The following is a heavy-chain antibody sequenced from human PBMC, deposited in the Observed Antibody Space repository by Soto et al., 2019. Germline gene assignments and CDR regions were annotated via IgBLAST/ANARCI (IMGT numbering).Heavy chain of an antibody. CDR3: AKDRGEMHYYDSTPDDFDI. Sequence: GSLRLSCVVSGFTISSYWMHWVRQAPGKGLVWVSRINGDGSSTNYADSVKGRFTISRDNAKNTLYLQMNSLRAEDTAVYYCAKDRGEMHYYDSTPDDFDIWGQGTMVTVSS. CDR2: INGDGSST. V-gene: IGHV3-74*01. CDR1: GFTISSYW. D-gene: IGHD3-22*01. J-gene: IGHJ3*02.